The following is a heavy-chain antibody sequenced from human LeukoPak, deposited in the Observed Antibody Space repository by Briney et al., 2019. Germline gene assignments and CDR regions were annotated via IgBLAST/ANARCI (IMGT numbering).Heavy chain of an antibody. CDR3: ARAYYDILTGYSNDWYFDL. CDR2: IWYDGSNK. V-gene: IGHV3-33*01. J-gene: IGHJ2*01. CDR1: GFTFSSYG. Sequence: GGSLRLSCAASGFTFSSYGMHWVRQAPGKGLEWVAVIWYDGSNKYYVDSVKGRFTISRDNSKNTLYLQMNSLRAEDTAVDYCARAYYDILTGYSNDWYFDLWGRGTLVTVSS. D-gene: IGHD3-9*01.